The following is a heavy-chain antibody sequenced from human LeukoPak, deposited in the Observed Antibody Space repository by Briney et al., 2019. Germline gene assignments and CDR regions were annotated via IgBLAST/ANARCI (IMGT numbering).Heavy chain of an antibody. J-gene: IGHJ4*02. Sequence: PSETLSLTCTVSGGSISSSSYCWGWIRQPPGKGLEWIGSIYYTGSTYYNPSLKSRVTISVDTSKNQFSLKLSSVTAADTAVYYCARLEAARNYYFDYWGQGTLVTVSS. V-gene: IGHV4-39*01. CDR2: IYYTGST. D-gene: IGHD6-13*01. CDR3: ARLEAARNYYFDY. CDR1: GGSISSSSYC.